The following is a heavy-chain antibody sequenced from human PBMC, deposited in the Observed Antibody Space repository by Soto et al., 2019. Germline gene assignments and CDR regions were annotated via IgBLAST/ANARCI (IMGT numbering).Heavy chain of an antibody. CDR2: ISFEGSYK. J-gene: IGHJ4*02. CDR1: GFAIRSNA. Sequence: EGSLRLSCEASGFAIRSNAIHWVRQAPGKGLEWVAVISFEGSYKYYADSVKGRFTVSRDNSKNTVSLQMDSLTGEDSALYYCVRAAGIAAAGSSQGVLWGQGTLVTVSS. V-gene: IGHV3-30*04. D-gene: IGHD6-13*01. CDR3: VRAAGIAAAGSSQGVL.